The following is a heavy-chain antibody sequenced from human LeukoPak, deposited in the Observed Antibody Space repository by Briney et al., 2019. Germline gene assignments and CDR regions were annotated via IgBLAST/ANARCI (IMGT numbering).Heavy chain of an antibody. Sequence: GGSLRLSCAASGFSFSSSAMSWVRQAAGKGLEWVSTIGTTGDTFYPDSVKGRFTISRESAKNSLYLQMNSLRAGDTAVYYCARDLRGYRYGGYPYFYGMDVWGQGTTVTVSS. CDR1: GFSFSSSA. D-gene: IGHD5-18*01. J-gene: IGHJ6*02. V-gene: IGHV3-13*01. CDR3: ARDLRGYRYGGYPYFYGMDV. CDR2: IGTTGDT.